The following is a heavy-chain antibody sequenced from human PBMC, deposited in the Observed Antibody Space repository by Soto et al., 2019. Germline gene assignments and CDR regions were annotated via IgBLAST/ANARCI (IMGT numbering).Heavy chain of an antibody. CDR1: GFTFSDAW. V-gene: IGHV3-15*07. Sequence: GGSLRLSCAASGFTFSDAWMNWVRQAPGKGLEWVGRIKSKTDGGTTDYAAPVKGRFTISRDDSKNTLYLQMNSLKTEDTAVYYCTTASSLGLLWFRNPTGMAFWGQGTTVTVSS. CDR3: TTASSLGLLWFRNPTGMAF. J-gene: IGHJ6*02. D-gene: IGHD3-10*01. CDR2: IKSKTDGGTT.